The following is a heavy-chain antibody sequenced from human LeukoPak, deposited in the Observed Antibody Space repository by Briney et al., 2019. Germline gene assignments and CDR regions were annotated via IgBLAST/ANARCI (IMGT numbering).Heavy chain of an antibody. CDR2: ISSSSSYI. Sequence: GGSLRLSCAASGFTFSSYSMNWVRQAPGKGLEWVSSISSSSSYIYYADSVKGRFTISRDNAKNSLYLQMNSLRAEDTAVYYCAKRSSSWYGVSLDYWGQGTLVTVSS. CDR3: AKRSSSWYGVSLDY. D-gene: IGHD6-13*01. CDR1: GFTFSSYS. V-gene: IGHV3-21*01. J-gene: IGHJ4*02.